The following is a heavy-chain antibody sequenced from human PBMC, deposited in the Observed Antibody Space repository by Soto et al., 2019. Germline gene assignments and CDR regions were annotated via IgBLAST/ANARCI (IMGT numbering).Heavy chain of an antibody. D-gene: IGHD6-13*01. CDR3: ARGPIAAAGDFDY. V-gene: IGHV4-61*01. Sequence: SETLSPTCTVSGCSVSSGSYYWSWILQPPGKGLEWIRYIYYSGSTNYNPSLKSRVTISVDTSKTQFSLKLSSVTAADTAVYYCARGPIAAAGDFDYWGQGTLVTVS. J-gene: IGHJ4*02. CDR1: GCSVSSGSYY. CDR2: IYYSGST.